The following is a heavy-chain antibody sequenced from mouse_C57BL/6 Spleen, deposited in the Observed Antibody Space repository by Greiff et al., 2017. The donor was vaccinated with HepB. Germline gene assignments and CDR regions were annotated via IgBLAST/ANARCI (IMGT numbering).Heavy chain of an antibody. V-gene: IGHV1-15*01. Sequence: VKLQESGAELVRPGASVTLSCKASGYTFTDYEMHWVKQTPVHGLEWIGAIDPETGGTAYNQKFKGKAILTADKSSSTAYMELRSLTSEDSAVYYCTRDRWDEDYWGQGTTLTVSS. CDR2: IDPETGGT. CDR1: GYTFTDYE. D-gene: IGHD4-1*01. J-gene: IGHJ2*01. CDR3: TRDRWDEDY.